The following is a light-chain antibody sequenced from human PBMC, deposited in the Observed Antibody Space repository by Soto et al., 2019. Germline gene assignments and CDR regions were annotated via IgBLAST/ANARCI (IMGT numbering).Light chain of an antibody. CDR3: CSHAGNRV. CDR1: SSDVGSYNL. V-gene: IGLV2-23*02. Sequence: QSALTQPASVSGSPGQSITISCTGTSSDVGSYNLVSWYQQHPGKAPKLMIYEVTERPSGVSNRFSGSKSGNTASLTISGLQAEDEADYYCCSHAGNRVFGGGTKLTVL. J-gene: IGLJ3*02. CDR2: EVT.